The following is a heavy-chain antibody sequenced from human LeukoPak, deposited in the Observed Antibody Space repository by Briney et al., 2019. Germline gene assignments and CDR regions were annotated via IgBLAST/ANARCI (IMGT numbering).Heavy chain of an antibody. V-gene: IGHV1-8*02. Sequence: ASVKVSCKASGYTFTGYYMHWVRQAPGQGLEWMGWMNPNSGNTGYAQKFQGRVTMTRNTSISTAYMELSSLRSEDTAVYYCARGQSGWYDGLDYWGQGTLVTVSS. J-gene: IGHJ4*02. CDR2: MNPNSGNT. CDR3: ARGQSGWYDGLDY. CDR1: GYTFTGYY. D-gene: IGHD6-19*01.